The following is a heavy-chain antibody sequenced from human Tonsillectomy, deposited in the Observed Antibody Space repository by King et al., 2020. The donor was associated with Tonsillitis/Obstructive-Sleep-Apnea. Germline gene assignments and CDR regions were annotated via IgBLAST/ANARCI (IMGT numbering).Heavy chain of an antibody. CDR3: AREGDVDTAMVDY. CDR2: ISSSSSYI. D-gene: IGHD5-18*01. CDR1: GFTFSSYS. V-gene: IGHV3-21*01. J-gene: IGHJ4*02. Sequence: EVQLVESGGGLVKPGGSLRLSCAASGFTFSSYSMNWVRQAPGKGLEWVSSISSSSSYIYYADSVKGRFTISRDNAKNSLYLQMNSLRAEDTAVYYCAREGDVDTAMVDYWGQGTLVTVSS.